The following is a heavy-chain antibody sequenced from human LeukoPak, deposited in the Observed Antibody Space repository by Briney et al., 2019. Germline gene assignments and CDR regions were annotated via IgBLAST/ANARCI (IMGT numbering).Heavy chain of an antibody. CDR3: ARDYSSTSRNAFDI. CDR2: ISSSGSTI. D-gene: IGHD2-2*01. Sequence: GGSLRLSCAASGFTVSDYYMSWIRQPPGKGLEWVSYISSSGSTIYYADSVKGRFTISRDNAKNSLYLQMNSLRAEDTAVYYCARDYSSTSRNAFDIWGQGTVVTVSS. V-gene: IGHV3-11*01. CDR1: GFTVSDYY. J-gene: IGHJ3*02.